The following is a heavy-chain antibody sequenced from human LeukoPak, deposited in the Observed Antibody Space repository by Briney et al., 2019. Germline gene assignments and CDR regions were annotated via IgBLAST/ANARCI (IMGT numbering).Heavy chain of an antibody. J-gene: IGHJ4*02. D-gene: IGHD6-19*01. Sequence: GGSLRLSCAASGFTLSSNWMHWVRQAPGKGLVWVSRINNDGSSTSYADSVKGPFTISRDNAKDTLFLQMNSLRAEDTAVYYCVKYSSGWNWGQGTLVTVSS. CDR1: GFTLSSNW. CDR2: INNDGSST. CDR3: VKYSSGWN. V-gene: IGHV3-74*01.